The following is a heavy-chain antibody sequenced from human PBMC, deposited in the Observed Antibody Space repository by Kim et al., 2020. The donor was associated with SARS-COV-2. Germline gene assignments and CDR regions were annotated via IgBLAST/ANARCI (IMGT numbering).Heavy chain of an antibody. Sequence: SETLSLICTVSGGSIRSSYWSWIRQPPGRGPEWIGYMFYSGDTKVNPSLKSRVTISVDTSKNQFSLRLNSVTAADTAVYFCARVGSGNRPNWYLDLWGRG. CDR1: GGSIRSSY. D-gene: IGHD3-3*01. CDR2: MFYSGDT. J-gene: IGHJ2*01. CDR3: ARVGSGNRPNWYLDL. V-gene: IGHV4-59*01.